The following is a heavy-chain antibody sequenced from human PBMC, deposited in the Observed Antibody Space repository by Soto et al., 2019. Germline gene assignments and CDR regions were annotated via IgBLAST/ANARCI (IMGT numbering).Heavy chain of an antibody. CDR2: IRSKAYGGTT. V-gene: IGHV3-49*03. CDR1: GFTFGDYA. CDR3: HNDCITMFDGTSMDV. D-gene: IGHD3-10*02. J-gene: IGHJ6*02. Sequence: PGGSLRLSCTASGFTFGDYAMSWFRQAPGKGLAWVGFIRSKAYGGTTEYAASVKGRFTISRDDSKSIAYLQMNSLKTEDTAVYYCHNDCITMFDGTSMDVWGQGTTVTVSS.